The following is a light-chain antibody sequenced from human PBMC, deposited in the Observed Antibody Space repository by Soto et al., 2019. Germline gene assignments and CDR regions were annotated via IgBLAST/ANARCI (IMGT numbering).Light chain of an antibody. J-gene: IGKJ2*01. CDR3: HEYNNWSQT. V-gene: IGKV3-15*01. CDR1: PSVSSK. CDR2: GAS. Sequence: EIVMTQSPVTLSVSPGARATLSCRASPSVSSKLAWYQQKPGQAPRLRIYGASTRATGIPARCSGSGSGTEMSRSISCLQSAEFEVDDCHEYNNWSQTFGQGTELEIK.